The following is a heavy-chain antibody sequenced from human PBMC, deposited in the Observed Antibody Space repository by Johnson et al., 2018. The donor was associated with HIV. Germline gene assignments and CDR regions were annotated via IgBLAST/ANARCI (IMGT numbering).Heavy chain of an antibody. J-gene: IGHJ3*02. D-gene: IGHD3-22*01. Sequence: VQLVESGGGLIQPGGSLRLSSAASGFTVSSNYMHWVRQATGKGLELVSAIGTAGDTYYPGSVKGRFTISRKNAKNSLYLQMNSLRAGDTAVYYCAREDDSSGNDIWGQGTMVTVSS. CDR1: GFTVSSNY. CDR2: IGTAGDT. V-gene: IGHV3-13*01. CDR3: AREDDSSGNDI.